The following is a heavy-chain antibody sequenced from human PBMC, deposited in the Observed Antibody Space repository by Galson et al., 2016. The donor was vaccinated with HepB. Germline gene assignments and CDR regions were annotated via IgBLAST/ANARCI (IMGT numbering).Heavy chain of an antibody. CDR1: GGSIDSKSYY. V-gene: IGHV4-39*01. J-gene: IGHJ6*04. D-gene: IGHD1-20*01. Sequence: SETLSLTCTVSGGSIDSKSYYWGWVRQPPGKGLEWIASIYYSGSTYYNPSLKSRVTISVDVSRNQFSLNLRSATAADTAVYYCANDKPSSNWNGGPGPAVWGKGTTVIVSS. CDR2: IYYSGST. CDR3: ANDKPSSNWNGGPGPAV.